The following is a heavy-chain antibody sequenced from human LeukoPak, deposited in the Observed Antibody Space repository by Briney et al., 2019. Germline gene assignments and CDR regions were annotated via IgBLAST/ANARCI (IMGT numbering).Heavy chain of an antibody. Sequence: GGSLRLSCAASGFTFSSYAMHWVRQAPGKGLEWVAVISYDGSNKYYADSVKGRFTISRDNSKNTLYLQMNSLRAEDTAVFYCARDQHPGAGWPPLNDAFDIWGQGTMVTVSS. J-gene: IGHJ3*02. CDR1: GFTFSSYA. V-gene: IGHV3-30*14. CDR2: ISYDGSNK. CDR3: ARDQHPGAGWPPLNDAFDI. D-gene: IGHD6-19*01.